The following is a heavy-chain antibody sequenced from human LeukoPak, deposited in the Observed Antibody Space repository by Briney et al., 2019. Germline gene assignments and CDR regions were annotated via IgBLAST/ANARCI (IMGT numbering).Heavy chain of an antibody. CDR1: GFAFSDFC. D-gene: IGHD2-15*01. V-gene: IGHV3-7*01. Sequence: AGSLRLSCAASGFAFSDFCMSWVRQAPGKGLEWVANIRHDGNAKNYVPSVRGRFTISRDNAKNSLYLQMTSLTVEDTAVYYCATSHDSAGNDWGQGTLVTVSS. J-gene: IGHJ4*02. CDR2: IRHDGNAK. CDR3: ATSHDSAGND.